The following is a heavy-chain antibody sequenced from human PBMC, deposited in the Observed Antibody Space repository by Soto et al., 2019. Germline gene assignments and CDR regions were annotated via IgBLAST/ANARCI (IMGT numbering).Heavy chain of an antibody. V-gene: IGHV4-4*07. CDR2: LYTSGST. CDR3: AGMTGPKTYYYYYGMDV. J-gene: IGHJ6*02. CDR1: GGSISSYY. D-gene: IGHD3-9*01. Sequence: SETLSLTCIVSGGSISSYYWSWIRQPAGKGREWIGRLYTSGSTNYNPSLKSRVTMSVDTSKNQFSLNLSSVPAEDTAVYYCAGMTGPKTYYYYYGMDVWGQGTTVTVSS.